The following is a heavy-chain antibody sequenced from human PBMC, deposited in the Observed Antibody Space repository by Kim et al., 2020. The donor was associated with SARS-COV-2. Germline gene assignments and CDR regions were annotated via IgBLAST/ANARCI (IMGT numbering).Heavy chain of an antibody. J-gene: IGHJ4*02. V-gene: IGHV1-2*06. CDR2: INPNSGGT. D-gene: IGHD2-15*01. Sequence: ASVKVSCKASGYIFTDYFMHWVRQAPGQGLEWMARINPNSGGTKYAQKFQGRVTMTRDTSISTAYMELSSLRSDDTAVYYCARALRPCSGGTCYSELAYWGQGTLVTVSS. CDR3: ARALRPCSGGTCYSELAY. CDR1: GYIFTDYF.